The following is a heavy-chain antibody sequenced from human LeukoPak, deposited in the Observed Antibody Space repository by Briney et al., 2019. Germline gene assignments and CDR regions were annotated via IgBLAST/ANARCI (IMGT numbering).Heavy chain of an antibody. Sequence: SETLSLTCAVSGYSISSGYYWGWIRQPPGKGLEWIGSIYHSGSTYYNPSLKSRVTISVDTSKNQFSLKLSSVTAADTAVYYCARQSGYISGWQFDYWGQGTLVTVSS. CDR3: ARQSGYISGWQFDY. CDR1: GYSISSGYY. V-gene: IGHV4-38-2*01. D-gene: IGHD6-19*01. J-gene: IGHJ4*02. CDR2: IYHSGST.